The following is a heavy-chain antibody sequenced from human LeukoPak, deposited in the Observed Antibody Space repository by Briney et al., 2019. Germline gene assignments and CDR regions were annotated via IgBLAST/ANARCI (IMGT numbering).Heavy chain of an antibody. Sequence: PSQTLSLTCTVSGGSVSSGGYYWSWIRQHPGKGLEWIGYIYYSGSTYYSPSLKSRVTISVDTSKNQFSLKLSSVTAADTAVYYCARVRLNWYFDLWGRSTLVTVSS. CDR3: ARVRLNWYFDL. CDR1: GGSVSSGGYY. V-gene: IGHV4-31*03. J-gene: IGHJ2*01. CDR2: IYYSGST.